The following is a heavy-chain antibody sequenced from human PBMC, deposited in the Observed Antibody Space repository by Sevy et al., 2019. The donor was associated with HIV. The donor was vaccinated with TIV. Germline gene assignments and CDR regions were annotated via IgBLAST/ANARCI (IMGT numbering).Heavy chain of an antibody. V-gene: IGHV3-11*04. J-gene: IGHJ4*02. Sequence: GGSLRLSCAASGFTFSDYYMSWIRQAPGKGLEWVSYISSSGSTIYYADSVKGRFTISRDNAKNSLYLQMNSLRAEDTAVYYCARASMITFGGVIVPQKLFDYWGQGTLVTVSS. CDR3: ARASMITFGGVIVPQKLFDY. CDR1: GFTFSDYY. CDR2: ISSSGSTI. D-gene: IGHD3-16*02.